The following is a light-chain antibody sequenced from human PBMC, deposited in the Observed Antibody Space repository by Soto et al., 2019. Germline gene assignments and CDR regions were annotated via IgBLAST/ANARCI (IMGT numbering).Light chain of an antibody. V-gene: IGKV3-20*01. Sequence: LTQSPATLSLSPGERATLSCRASESVGNNSLAWYQQPPGQAPKLLFFGASSRATGIPDRFTGTGSGADFSLTISRLEPDDSAVYFCHHYGYGADTFGQGTKLEIK. CDR1: ESVGNNS. CDR2: GAS. J-gene: IGKJ2*01. CDR3: HHYGYGADT.